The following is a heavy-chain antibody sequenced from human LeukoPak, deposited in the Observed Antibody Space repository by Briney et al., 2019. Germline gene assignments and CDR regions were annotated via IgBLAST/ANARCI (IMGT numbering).Heavy chain of an antibody. CDR2: TRNKANSYTT. CDR1: GFTFSDHY. Sequence: GESLKISCAASGFTFSDHYMDWVRQATGKGLEWVGRTRNKANSYTTEYAASVKGRFTISRDDSKNSLYLQMNSLKTEDTAVYYCARDLGMGAFDIWGQGTMVTVSS. V-gene: IGHV3-72*01. CDR3: ARDLGMGAFDI. D-gene: IGHD7-27*01. J-gene: IGHJ3*02.